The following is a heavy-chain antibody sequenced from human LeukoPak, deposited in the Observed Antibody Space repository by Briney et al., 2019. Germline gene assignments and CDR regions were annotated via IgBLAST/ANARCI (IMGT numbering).Heavy chain of an antibody. CDR3: AKDIGYSSGLFDY. CDR2: ISRNSGSI. Sequence: GGSLRLSCAASGFTFDDYAMHWVRQAPGKGLERVSGISRNSGSIGYADSVKGRFTISRDNAKNSLYLQMNSLRAEDTALYYCAKDIGYSSGLFDYWGQGTLVTVSS. J-gene: IGHJ4*02. V-gene: IGHV3-9*01. CDR1: GFTFDDYA. D-gene: IGHD6-19*01.